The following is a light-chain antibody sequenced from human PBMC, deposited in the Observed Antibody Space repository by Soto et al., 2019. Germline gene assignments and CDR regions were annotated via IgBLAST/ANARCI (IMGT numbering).Light chain of an antibody. CDR3: QQYNNWPET. J-gene: IGKJ1*01. CDR2: GAS. Sequence: EIEMTQSLATLTLSPGERATLSCRASQSVGTNLAWYQQKPGQAPRLLIFGASTRATGVPARISGSGSGTDFTLTISSLQSEDFAMYYCQQYNNWPETFGQGTEVEIK. CDR1: QSVGTN. V-gene: IGKV3-15*01.